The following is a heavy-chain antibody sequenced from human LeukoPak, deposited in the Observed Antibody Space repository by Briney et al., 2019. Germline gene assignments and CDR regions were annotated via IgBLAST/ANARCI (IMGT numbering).Heavy chain of an antibody. J-gene: IGHJ6*02. Sequence: GGSLRLSCAASGFTFSSYAMHWVRQAPGKGLEWVAVISYDGSNKYYADSVKGRFTISRDNSKNTLYLQMNSLRAEGTAVYYCAREDYYDSSPGDVWGQGTTVTVSS. V-gene: IGHV3-30-3*01. CDR2: ISYDGSNK. CDR1: GFTFSSYA. CDR3: AREDYYDSSPGDV. D-gene: IGHD3-22*01.